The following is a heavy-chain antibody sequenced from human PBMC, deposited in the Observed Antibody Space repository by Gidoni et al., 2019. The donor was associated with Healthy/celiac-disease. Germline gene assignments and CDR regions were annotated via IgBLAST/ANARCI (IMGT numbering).Heavy chain of an antibody. V-gene: IGHV1-8*01. CDR3: ARSRPEYYYGSGSYSAGFDP. CDR1: GYTFTSYD. J-gene: IGHJ5*02. CDR2: MNPNSGNT. Sequence: QVQLVQSGAEVKKPGASVKVSCKASGYTFTSYDINWVRQATGQGLEWMGWMNPNSGNTGYAQKFQGRVTMTRNTSISTAYMELSSLRSEDTAVYYCARSRPEYYYGSGSYSAGFDPWGQGTLVTVSS. D-gene: IGHD3-10*01.